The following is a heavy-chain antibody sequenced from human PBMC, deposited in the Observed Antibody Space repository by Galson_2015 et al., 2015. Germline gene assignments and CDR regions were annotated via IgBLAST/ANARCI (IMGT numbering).Heavy chain of an antibody. V-gene: IGHV3-23*01. J-gene: IGHJ4*02. CDR2: LTGSGGNT. Sequence: SLRLSCAAYGFTFSSYAMSWVRQAPGKGLEWVSALTGSGGNTYYADSVKGRFTISRDSSKNTLYLQMNSLRAEDTAVYYCAKGLCSGGSCFSRGFDYWGQGTLATVSS. D-gene: IGHD2-15*01. CDR1: GFTFSSYA. CDR3: AKGLCSGGSCFSRGFDY.